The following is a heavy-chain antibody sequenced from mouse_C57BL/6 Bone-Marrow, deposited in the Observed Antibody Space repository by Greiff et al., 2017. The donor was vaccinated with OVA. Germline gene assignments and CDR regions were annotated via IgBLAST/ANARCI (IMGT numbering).Heavy chain of an antibody. CDR2: ILPGSGST. CDR3: ADYALDY. Sequence: QVQLQQSGAELMKPGASVKLSCKATGYTFTGYWIEWVKQRPGHGLAWIGEILPGSGSTNYNEKFKGKATFTADTSSNTAYMQLNRLTTEDSALYYCADYALDYGGQGTTLTVSS. D-gene: IGHD1-1*01. CDR1: GYTFTGYW. J-gene: IGHJ2*01. V-gene: IGHV1-9*01.